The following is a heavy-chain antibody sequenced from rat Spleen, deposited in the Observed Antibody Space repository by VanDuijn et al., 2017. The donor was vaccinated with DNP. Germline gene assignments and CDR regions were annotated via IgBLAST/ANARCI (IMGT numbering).Heavy chain of an antibody. CDR2: LQSDGNT. D-gene: IGHD1-3*01. V-gene: IGHV2-27*01. Sequence: QVQLKESGPGLVQPSQTLSLTCTVSGFSLTNYHVDWVRQPPGKGLEWMGRLQSDGNTDYNSVLKSRLSISRDTSKSQVFLKMNSLQTEDTATYYCASTLVNYGTYGYYAMDAWGQGTSVTVSS. CDR3: ASTLVNYGTYGYYAMDA. J-gene: IGHJ4*01. CDR1: GFSLTNYH.